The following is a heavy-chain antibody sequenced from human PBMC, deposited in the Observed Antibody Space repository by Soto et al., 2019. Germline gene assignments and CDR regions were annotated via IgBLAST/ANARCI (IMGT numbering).Heavy chain of an antibody. CDR3: VKDIEHGGAAY. Sequence: EVQLVESGGGLVQPGRSLRLSCAASGFTSDDHGMHWVRQAPGKGLEWVSGLIWNNGNTGYADSVKGRFTISRDNAKNSLYLQLNSQRVQDTAFYYCVKDIEHGGAAYWGQGTLVTVSS. D-gene: IGHD3-16*01. V-gene: IGHV3-9*02. CDR1: GFTSDDHG. CDR2: LIWNNGNT. J-gene: IGHJ4*02.